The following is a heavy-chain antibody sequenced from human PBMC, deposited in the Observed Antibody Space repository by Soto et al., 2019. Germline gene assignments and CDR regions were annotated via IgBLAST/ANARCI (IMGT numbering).Heavy chain of an antibody. CDR2: INANSGGT. D-gene: IGHD1-1*01. CDR3: ARAGLTTLEMATTF. Sequence: ASVKVSCKASGYTFTGYYMHWVRQAPGQGLEWMGWINANSGGTKYAQKFQGRVTMTRDTSISTAYMELSRLTSDDTAVYYCARAGLTTLEMATTFWGQGTLVTVSS. CDR1: GYTFTGYY. V-gene: IGHV1-2*02. J-gene: IGHJ4*02.